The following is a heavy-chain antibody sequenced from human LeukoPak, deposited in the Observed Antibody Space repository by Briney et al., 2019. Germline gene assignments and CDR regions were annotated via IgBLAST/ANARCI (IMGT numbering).Heavy chain of an antibody. D-gene: IGHD2-2*01. Sequence: SETLSLTCTVSGGSISSYYWSWIRQPPGKGLEWIGEINHSGSTNYNPSLKSRVTISVDTSKNQFSLKLSSVTAADTAVYYCARHVLGYCSSTSCSGPGYYMDVWGKGTTVTISS. CDR2: INHSGST. CDR3: ARHVLGYCSSTSCSGPGYYMDV. J-gene: IGHJ6*03. V-gene: IGHV4-34*01. CDR1: GGSISSYY.